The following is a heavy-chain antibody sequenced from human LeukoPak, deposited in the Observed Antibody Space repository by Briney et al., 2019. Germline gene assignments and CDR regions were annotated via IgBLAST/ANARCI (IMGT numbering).Heavy chain of an antibody. CDR2: INHSGST. V-gene: IGHV4-34*01. Sequence: PSETLSLTCAVYGGSFSGYYWSWIRQPPGKGLEWIGEINHSGSTNYNPPLKSRVTISVGTSKNQFSLKLSSVTAADTAVYYCARHRFRGSGSYYGSAHWFDPWGQGTLVTVSS. J-gene: IGHJ5*02. CDR3: ARHRFRGSGSYYGSAHWFDP. D-gene: IGHD1-26*01. CDR1: GGSFSGYY.